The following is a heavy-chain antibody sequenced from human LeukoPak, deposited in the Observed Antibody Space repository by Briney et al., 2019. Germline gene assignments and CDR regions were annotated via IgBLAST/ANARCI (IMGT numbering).Heavy chain of an antibody. D-gene: IGHD2-2*01. J-gene: IGHJ6*02. CDR3: AGDIVVVPAASSYYYYYGMDV. V-gene: IGHV4-59*01. CDR1: GDSISSYY. CDR2: IFDSGST. Sequence: SETLSLTCTVSGDSISSYYWSWIRQPPGKGLEWIGYIFDSGSTNYNPSLKSRVTISVDTSKNQFSLKLSSVTAADTAVYYCAGDIVVVPAASSYYYYYGMDVWGQGTTVTVSS.